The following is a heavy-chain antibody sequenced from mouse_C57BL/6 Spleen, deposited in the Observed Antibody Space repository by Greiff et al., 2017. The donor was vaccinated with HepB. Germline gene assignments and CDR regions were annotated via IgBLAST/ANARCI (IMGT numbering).Heavy chain of an antibody. Sequence: EVQVVESGGGLVQPGGSMKLSCAASGFTFSDAWMDWVRQSPEKGLEWVAEIRNKANNHATYYAESVKGRFTISRDDSKSSVYLQMNSLRAEDTGIYYCTRGLYDYDEGFAYWGQGTLVTVSA. CDR3: TRGLYDYDEGFAY. J-gene: IGHJ3*01. V-gene: IGHV6-6*01. CDR2: IRNKANNHAT. CDR1: GFTFSDAW. D-gene: IGHD2-4*01.